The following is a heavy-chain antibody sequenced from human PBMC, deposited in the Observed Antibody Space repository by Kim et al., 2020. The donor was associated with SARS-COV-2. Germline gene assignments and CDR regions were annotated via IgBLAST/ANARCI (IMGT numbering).Heavy chain of an antibody. CDR1: GFTFSSYA. CDR2: ISYDGSNK. Sequence: GGSLRLSCAASGFTFSSYAMHWVRQAPGKGLEWVAVISYDGSNKYYADSVKGRFTISRDNSKNTLYLQMNSLRAEDTAVYYCARKGVGTTVTRGGWFDPWGQGTLVTVSS. J-gene: IGHJ5*02. V-gene: IGHV3-30-3*01. CDR3: ARKGVGTTVTRGGWFDP. D-gene: IGHD4-17*01.